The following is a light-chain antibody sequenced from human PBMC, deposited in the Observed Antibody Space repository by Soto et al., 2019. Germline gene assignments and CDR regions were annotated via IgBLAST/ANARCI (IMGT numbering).Light chain of an antibody. CDR1: RRDVGGYNY. CDR3: SSYTISNTLPFV. V-gene: IGLV2-14*01. CDR2: EVT. J-gene: IGLJ1*01. Sequence: QSALTQPASVSGSPGQSITISCTGTRRDVGGYNYVSWYQQYPGKSPKLLIYEVTHRPPGVSNRFSGSKFGNTASLTISGLQAEDEADYYCSSYTISNTLPFVFGTGTKVTVL.